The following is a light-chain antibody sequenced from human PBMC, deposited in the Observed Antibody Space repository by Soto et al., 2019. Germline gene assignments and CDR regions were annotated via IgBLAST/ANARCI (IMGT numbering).Light chain of an antibody. Sequence: DIVMTQSPDSLAVSLGERATINCKSSQSVLYSSNNKNYLAWYQQKPGQPPKLLIYWASTRESGGPDRFSGSGSGTDFTLTISSLQAEDVAVYYCQQYYTTLTWTFGQGTKVEIK. J-gene: IGKJ1*01. CDR2: WAS. CDR3: QQYYTTLTWT. V-gene: IGKV4-1*01. CDR1: QSVLYSSNNKNY.